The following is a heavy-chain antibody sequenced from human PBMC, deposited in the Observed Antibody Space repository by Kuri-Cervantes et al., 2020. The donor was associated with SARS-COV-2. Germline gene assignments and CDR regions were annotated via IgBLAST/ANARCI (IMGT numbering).Heavy chain of an antibody. Sequence: GSLRLSCAVYVGSFSGYYWSWIRQPPGKGLEWIGYIYYSGSTNYNPSLKSRVTISVDTSKNQFSLKLSSVTAADTAVYYRARVRGHGLHFFDYWGQGTLVTVSS. V-gene: IGHV4-59*12. J-gene: IGHJ4*02. D-gene: IGHD2/OR15-2a*01. CDR1: VGSFSGYY. CDR3: ARVRGHGLHFFDY. CDR2: IYYSGST.